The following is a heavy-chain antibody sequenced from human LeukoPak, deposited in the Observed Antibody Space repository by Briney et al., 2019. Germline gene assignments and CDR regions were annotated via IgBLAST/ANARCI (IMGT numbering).Heavy chain of an antibody. CDR1: GGSISSSSYY. V-gene: IGHV4-39*01. CDR3: ARLPGFS. D-gene: IGHD3-3*01. Sequence: MPSETLSLTCTVSGGSISSSSYYWGWIRQPPGKGLEWIGSIYYSGSTYYNPSLKSRVTISVDTSKNQFSLKLSSVTAADTAVYYCARLPGFSWGQGTLVTVSS. J-gene: IGHJ4*02. CDR2: IYYSGST.